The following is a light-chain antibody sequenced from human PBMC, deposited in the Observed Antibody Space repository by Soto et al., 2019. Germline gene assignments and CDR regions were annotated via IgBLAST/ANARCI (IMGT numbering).Light chain of an antibody. CDR1: QTISSY. CDR2: AAS. CDR3: QQANSFPLT. Sequence: DIQMTQSPSSLSASVGDRVTITCRASQTISSYLNWYQQKPGKAPKLLIYAASSLQGGVPSRFSGSGSGTDFTLTISSLQPEDFATYYCQQANSFPLTFGGGTKVEIK. V-gene: IGKV1-39*01. J-gene: IGKJ4*01.